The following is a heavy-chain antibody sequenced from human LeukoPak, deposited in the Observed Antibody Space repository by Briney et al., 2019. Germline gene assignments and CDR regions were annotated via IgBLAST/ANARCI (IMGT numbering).Heavy chain of an antibody. V-gene: IGHV1-18*01. CDR1: GYTFTGYG. CDR2: ISAYNGNT. J-gene: IGHJ4*02. CDR3: ARDSVAHYYDSSGYYPFDY. Sequence: ASVKVSCKASGYTFTGYGISWVRQAPGQGLEWMGWISAYNGNTNYAQKLQGRVTMTTDTSTSTAYMELRSLRSDDTAVYYCARDSVAHYYDSSGYYPFDYWGQGTLVTVSS. D-gene: IGHD3-22*01.